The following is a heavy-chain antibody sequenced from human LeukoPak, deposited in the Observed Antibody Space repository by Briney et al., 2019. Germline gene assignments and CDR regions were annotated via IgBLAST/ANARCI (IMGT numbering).Heavy chain of an antibody. CDR2: IRYDGSNK. CDR3: AKDRVFELWFEEASPYYFDY. Sequence: GGSLRLSCAASGFTFSSYGMHWVRQAPGKGLEWVAYIRYDGSNKYYADSVKGRFTISRDISKNTLYLQMYSLRAEDTAVYYCAKDRVFELWFEEASPYYFDYWGQGTLVTVSS. D-gene: IGHD3-10*01. CDR1: GFTFSSYG. J-gene: IGHJ4*02. V-gene: IGHV3-30*02.